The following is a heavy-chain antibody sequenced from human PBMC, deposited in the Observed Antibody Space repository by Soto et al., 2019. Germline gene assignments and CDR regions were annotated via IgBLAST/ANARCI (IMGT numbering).Heavy chain of an antibody. CDR3: ARGVVPAALPYHFYYYYMDV. D-gene: IGHD2-2*01. Sequence: ASLKVSCKASGYTFTSYGISWVRQAPGQGLEWMGWISAYNGNTNYAQKLQGRVTMTTDTSTSTAYMELRSLRSDDTAVYYCARGVVPAALPYHFYYYYMDVWGKGTTVTVSS. J-gene: IGHJ6*03. V-gene: IGHV1-18*01. CDR2: ISAYNGNT. CDR1: GYTFTSYG.